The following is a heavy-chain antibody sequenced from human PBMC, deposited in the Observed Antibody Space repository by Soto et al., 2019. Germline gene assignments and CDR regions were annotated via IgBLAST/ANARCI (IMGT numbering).Heavy chain of an antibody. CDR2: IYHSGST. CDR3: AGNQGYCSSTSCLAYYGMDV. V-gene: IGHV4-4*02. J-gene: IGHJ6*02. D-gene: IGHD2-2*01. CDR1: GGSISSSNW. Sequence: PSETLSLTCAVSGGSISSSNWWSWVRQPPGKGLEWIGEIYHSGSTNYNPSLKSRVTISVDKSKNQFSLKLSSVTAADTAVYYCAGNQGYCSSTSCLAYYGMDVWGQGTTVTVSS.